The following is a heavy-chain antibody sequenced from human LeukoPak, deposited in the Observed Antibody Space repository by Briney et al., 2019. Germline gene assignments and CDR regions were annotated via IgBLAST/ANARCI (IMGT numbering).Heavy chain of an antibody. CDR1: GFTFSSYA. D-gene: IGHD3-22*01. Sequence: GRSLRLSCAASGFTFSSYAMHWVRQAPGKGLEWVAVISYDGSNKYYADSVKGRFTISRDNSKNTLYLQMNSLRAEDTAVYYCARTLVVVMYYGMDVWGQGTTVIVSS. V-gene: IGHV3-30-3*01. CDR2: ISYDGSNK. J-gene: IGHJ6*02. CDR3: ARTLVVVMYYGMDV.